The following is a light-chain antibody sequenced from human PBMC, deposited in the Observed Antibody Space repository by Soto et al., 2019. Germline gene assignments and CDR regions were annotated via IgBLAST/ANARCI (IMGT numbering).Light chain of an antibody. CDR1: QGIRNE. V-gene: IGKV1-6*01. Sequence: QLTQSPSSLSASVGDRVTITCRTSQGIRNELGWYQQKPGKAPKLLIYSASSLQSGVPSRFSGSGSGTDFTLTISSLQPEDFATYYCLQDYNYPRTFGQGTKVDIK. CDR2: SAS. J-gene: IGKJ1*01. CDR3: LQDYNYPRT.